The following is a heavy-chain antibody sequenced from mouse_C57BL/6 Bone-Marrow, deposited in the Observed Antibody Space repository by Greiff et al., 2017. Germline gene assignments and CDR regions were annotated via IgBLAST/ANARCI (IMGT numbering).Heavy chain of an antibody. J-gene: IGHJ2*01. Sequence: QVQLQQPGAELVKPGASVKLSCKASGYTFTSYWMLWVKQRPGQGLEWIGMIHPNSGSTNYNEKFKSKATLSVDKSSSTAYVQLSSRTSEDSAVFYCSSTGTLGYWGGGTTLIVSS. CDR1: GYTFTSYW. CDR3: SSTGTLGY. D-gene: IGHD4-1*01. V-gene: IGHV1-64*01. CDR2: IHPNSGST.